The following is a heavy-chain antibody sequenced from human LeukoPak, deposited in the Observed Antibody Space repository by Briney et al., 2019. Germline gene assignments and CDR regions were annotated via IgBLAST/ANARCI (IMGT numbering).Heavy chain of an antibody. CDR3: ASHCSSTSCYSRGDY. D-gene: IGHD2-2*01. J-gene: IGHJ4*02. CDR2: IIPIFGTA. Sequence: SVKVSCKASGGTFSSYAISWVRQAPGQGLEWMGGIIPIFGTANYAQKFQGRVTITADKSTSTAYMELGSLRSEDTAVYYCASHCSSTSCYSRGDYWGQGTLVTVSS. CDR1: GGTFSSYA. V-gene: IGHV1-69*06.